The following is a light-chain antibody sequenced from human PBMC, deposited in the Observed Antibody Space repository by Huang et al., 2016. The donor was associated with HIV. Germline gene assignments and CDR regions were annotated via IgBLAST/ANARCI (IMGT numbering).Light chain of an antibody. V-gene: IGKV3-20*01. CDR3: HQYGTSPPDT. Sequence: EIVLTQSPGTLSLSPGERATLYRRASQSVTSSYLAWYKQKPGQAPRLLIYGASTRAAGIPDRISGSGSGTDVTLTISSLEPEDFAIYYCHQYGTSPPDTFGQGTILEIK. CDR2: GAS. CDR1: QSVTSSY. J-gene: IGKJ2*01.